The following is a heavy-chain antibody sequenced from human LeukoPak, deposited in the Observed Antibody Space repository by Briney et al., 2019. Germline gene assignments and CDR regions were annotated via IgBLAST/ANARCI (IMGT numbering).Heavy chain of an antibody. CDR3: AKVSVRYYDSSGYFDY. D-gene: IGHD3-22*01. J-gene: IGHJ4*02. CDR1: GFTFSSSA. V-gene: IGHV3-23*01. Sequence: GGSLRLSCAASGFTFSSSAMSWVRQVPGKGLEWVSGISASGGSTYYADSVRGRFTISRDNSKNTLYVQMNSLRAEDTAVYYCAKVSVRYYDSSGYFDYWGQGTLVTVSS. CDR2: ISASGGST.